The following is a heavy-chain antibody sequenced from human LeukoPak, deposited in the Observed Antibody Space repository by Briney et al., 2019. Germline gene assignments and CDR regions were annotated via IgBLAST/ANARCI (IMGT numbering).Heavy chain of an antibody. V-gene: IGHV4-34*01. CDR2: INHSGGT. Sequence: PSETLSLTCAVYGGSFSGYYWSWIRQPPGKGLEWIGEINHSGGTNYNPSLKSRVTISVDTSKNQFSLKLSSVTAADTAVYYCARGSRYYYDSSGYYGLDYWGQGTLVTVSS. CDR1: GGSFSGYY. CDR3: ARGSRYYYDSSGYYGLDY. D-gene: IGHD3-22*01. J-gene: IGHJ4*02.